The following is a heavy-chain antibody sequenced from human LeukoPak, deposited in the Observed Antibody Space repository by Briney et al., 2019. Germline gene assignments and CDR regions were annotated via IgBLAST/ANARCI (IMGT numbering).Heavy chain of an antibody. CDR3: ARDLGQYYDTSDNWFDP. Sequence: PGGSLRLSCEASGFTFTTYSMTWVRQAPGKGLEWVSRINSDGINTSYADSVKGRFTISRDNAKNTLNLQMNSLRAEDTAVYYCARDLGQYYDTSDNWFDPWGQGTLVTVPS. CDR1: GFTFTTYS. CDR2: INSDGINT. D-gene: IGHD3-22*01. V-gene: IGHV3-74*01. J-gene: IGHJ5*02.